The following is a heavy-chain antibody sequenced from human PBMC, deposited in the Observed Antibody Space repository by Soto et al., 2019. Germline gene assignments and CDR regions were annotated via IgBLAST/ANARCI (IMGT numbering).Heavy chain of an antibody. Sequence: SVKVSCKASGGTFSSYTISWVRQAPGQGLEWMGRIIPILGIANYAQKFQGRVTITADKSTSTAYMELSSLRSEDTAVYYCARDFGPAPNSSSTWGQGTLVTVSS. V-gene: IGHV1-69*04. CDR2: IIPILGIA. J-gene: IGHJ5*02. CDR1: GGTFSSYT. D-gene: IGHD6-6*01. CDR3: ARDFGPAPNSSST.